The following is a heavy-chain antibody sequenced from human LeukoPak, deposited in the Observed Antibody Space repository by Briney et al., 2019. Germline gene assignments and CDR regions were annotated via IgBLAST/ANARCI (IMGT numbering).Heavy chain of an antibody. D-gene: IGHD6-6*01. CDR3: AKETSSSFDY. Sequence: PGRSLRLSCAASGFTFSSYAMNWVRHAPGKGLEWVSGISNSGGSTYYADSVKGRFTISRDNSKNTLYLQMNSLRAEDTAVYYCAKETSSSFDYWGQGTLVTVSS. CDR1: GFTFSSYA. J-gene: IGHJ4*02. V-gene: IGHV3-23*01. CDR2: ISNSGGST.